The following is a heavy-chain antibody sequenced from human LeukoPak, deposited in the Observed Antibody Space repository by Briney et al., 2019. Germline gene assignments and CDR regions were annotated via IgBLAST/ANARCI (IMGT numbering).Heavy chain of an antibody. J-gene: IGHJ4*02. CDR2: IRDSGTTS. CDR3: AKSSGRGLYLFDY. V-gene: IGHV3-23*01. D-gene: IGHD3-10*01. CDR1: GFTFSNAW. Sequence: GGSLKLSCAASGFTFSNAWMSWVRQSPGKGLDWVSVIRDSGTTSYYADSVKGRFTISRDNSKNTLFLQMNGLRAEDTAVYYCAKSSGRGLYLFDYWGQGTLVTVSS.